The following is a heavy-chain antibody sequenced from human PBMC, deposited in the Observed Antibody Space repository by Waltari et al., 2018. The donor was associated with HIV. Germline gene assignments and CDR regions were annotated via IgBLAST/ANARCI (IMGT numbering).Heavy chain of an antibody. CDR2: IYHSGST. CDR1: GGSISSNNW. J-gene: IGHJ5*02. D-gene: IGHD4-17*01. Sequence: QVQLQESGPGLVKPSGTLSLTCAVSGGSISSNNWWSWVRQPPGKGLEWIGEIYHSGSTNYIPSLMSRVTISVDKSKNQFSLKLTSVTAADTAVYYCARGPTTVTTCWFDPWGQGTLVTVSA. CDR3: ARGPTTVTTCWFDP. V-gene: IGHV4-4*02.